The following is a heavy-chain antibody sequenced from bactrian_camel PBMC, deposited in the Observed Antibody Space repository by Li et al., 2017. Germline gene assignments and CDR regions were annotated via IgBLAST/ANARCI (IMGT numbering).Heavy chain of an antibody. J-gene: IGHJ4*01. CDR2: ISWNGDST. CDR3: ATYLRKHWVVATVDWAY. Sequence: QLVESGGGLVQPGGSLRLSCAASGFTFSNNWMHWVRQAPGKGLEWVSSISWNGDSTNYPDSVKGRFTISRDNAKNTVYLQMNSLKTEDTAVYYCATYLRKHWVVATVDWAYWGQGTQVTVS. D-gene: IGHD6*01. CDR1: GFTFSNNW. V-gene: IGHV3S25*01.